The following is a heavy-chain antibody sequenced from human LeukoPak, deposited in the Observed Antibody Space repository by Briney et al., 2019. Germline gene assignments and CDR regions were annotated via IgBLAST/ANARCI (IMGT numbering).Heavy chain of an antibody. V-gene: IGHV5-51*01. J-gene: IGHJ4*02. Sequence: GESLKISCKGSGYSFSSYWIGLVRQLPGKGLEWMGIIYPGESDTRYSPSFQGQVYMSADKSISTAYLQWSSLKVSDTAIYYCARMSTVVTPDYWGQGTLVTVSS. D-gene: IGHD4-23*01. CDR2: IYPGESDT. CDR3: ARMSTVVTPDY. CDR1: GYSFSSYW.